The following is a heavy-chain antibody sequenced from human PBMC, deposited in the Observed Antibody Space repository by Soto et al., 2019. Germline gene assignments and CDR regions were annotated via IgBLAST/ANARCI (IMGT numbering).Heavy chain of an antibody. Sequence: SVKVSCKASGGTFSSYAISWVRQAPGQGLEWMGGIIPIFGTANYAQKFQGRVTITANKSTSTAYMELSSLRSEDTAVYYCARDRSGSDWFDPWGQGTLVTVSS. V-gene: IGHV1-69*06. J-gene: IGHJ5*02. CDR2: IIPIFGTA. CDR1: GGTFSSYA. D-gene: IGHD3-22*01. CDR3: ARDRSGSDWFDP.